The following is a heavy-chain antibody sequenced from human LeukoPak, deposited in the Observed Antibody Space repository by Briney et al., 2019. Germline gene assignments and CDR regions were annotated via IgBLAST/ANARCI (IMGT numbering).Heavy chain of an antibody. J-gene: IGHJ5*02. CDR1: GFTFSNSD. Sequence: GGSLRPSCAASGFTFSNSDMSWVRQAPGKGLEWVSAIVGSGSSTFYADSVKGRFTVSRDNSKNTLYLQMSSLRAEDTAVYYCAKSRLTPHPWGQGTLVTVSS. CDR3: AKSRLTPHP. CDR2: IVGSGSST. D-gene: IGHD1-14*01. V-gene: IGHV3-23*01.